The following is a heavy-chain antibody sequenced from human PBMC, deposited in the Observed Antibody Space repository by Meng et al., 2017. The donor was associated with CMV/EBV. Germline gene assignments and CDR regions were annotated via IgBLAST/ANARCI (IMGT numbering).Heavy chain of an antibody. D-gene: IGHD6-13*01. V-gene: IGHV1-69*10. CDR2: IIPILGIA. CDR1: GCTFSSYA. CDR3: AKRQQPLVRSYYYYGMDV. J-gene: IGHJ6*02. Sequence: SVKVSCKASGCTFSSYAISWVRQAPGQGLEWMGGIIPILGIANYAQKFQGRVTITANKSTSTAYMELNSLRSEDTAVYYCAKRQQPLVRSYYYYGMDVWGQGTTVTVSS.